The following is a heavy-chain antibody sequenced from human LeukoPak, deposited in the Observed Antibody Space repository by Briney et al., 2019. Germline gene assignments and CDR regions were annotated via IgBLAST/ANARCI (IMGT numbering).Heavy chain of an antibody. Sequence: GGSLRLSCAASGFTFSSYWMHWVRQAPGKGLEWVSVIYSGGRTYYADSVKGRFTISRDNSKSTLYLQMNSLRAEDTAVYYCARGDVYFDYWGQGTLVTVSS. CDR2: IYSGGRT. V-gene: IGHV3-53*01. J-gene: IGHJ4*02. CDR1: GFTFSSYW. CDR3: ARGDVYFDY. D-gene: IGHD2-21*02.